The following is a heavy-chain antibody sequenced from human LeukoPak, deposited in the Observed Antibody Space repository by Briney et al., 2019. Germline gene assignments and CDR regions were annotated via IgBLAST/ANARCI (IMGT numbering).Heavy chain of an antibody. V-gene: IGHV1-46*01. D-gene: IGHD2-2*01. CDR1: GYTFTSYD. CDR2: INPSGGST. Sequence: GASVKVSCKASGYTFTSYDINWVRQAPGQGLEWMGIINPSGGSTSYAQKFQGRVTMTRGTSTSTVYMELSSLRSEDTAVYYCATGGGIVVVPAAMGYWGQGTLVTVSS. J-gene: IGHJ4*02. CDR3: ATGGGIVVVPAAMGY.